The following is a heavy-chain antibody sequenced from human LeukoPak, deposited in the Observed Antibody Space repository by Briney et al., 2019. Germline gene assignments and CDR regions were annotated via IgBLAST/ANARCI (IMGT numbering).Heavy chain of an antibody. D-gene: IGHD2-15*01. CDR2: INPSGGST. CDR1: GYTFTSYY. Sequence: ASVKVSCKASGYTFTSYYMHWVRQAPGQGLEWMGIINPSGGSTRYAQKFQGRGTMTRDTSTSTVYMELSSLRSEDTAVYYCARDGRYCSGGSCYAFDYWGQGTLVTVSS. CDR3: ARDGRYCSGGSCYAFDY. J-gene: IGHJ4*02. V-gene: IGHV1-46*01.